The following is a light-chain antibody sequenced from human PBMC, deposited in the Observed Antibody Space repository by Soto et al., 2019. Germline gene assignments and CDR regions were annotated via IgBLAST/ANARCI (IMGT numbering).Light chain of an antibody. CDR1: ISDVGSYNY. CDR3: GSYTTSPNYV. Sequence: QSALAQPPSVSLSPGQSITISCSGTISDVGSYNYVSWYQQYPGKAPKLMIYDVSTRPSGVSDRFSGSKSGNTASLTISGLRAEDEADYYCGSYTTSPNYVFGTGTKVTVL. V-gene: IGLV2-14*03. CDR2: DVS. J-gene: IGLJ1*01.